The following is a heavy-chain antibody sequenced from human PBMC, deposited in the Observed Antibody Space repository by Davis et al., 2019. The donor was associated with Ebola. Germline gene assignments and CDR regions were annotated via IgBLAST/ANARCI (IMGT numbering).Heavy chain of an antibody. V-gene: IGHV1-46*01. J-gene: IGHJ4*02. D-gene: IGHD2-8*01. CDR3: ARPLIPSQYYFDY. Sequence: ASVKVSCKASGYTFTSYAMHWVRQAPGQGLEWLGIINPSGGSTGYAQKFQGRVTMTRDTSTSTVYMELSSLRSEDTAVYYCARPLIPSQYYFDYWGQGTLVTVSS. CDR1: GYTFTSYA. CDR2: INPSGGST.